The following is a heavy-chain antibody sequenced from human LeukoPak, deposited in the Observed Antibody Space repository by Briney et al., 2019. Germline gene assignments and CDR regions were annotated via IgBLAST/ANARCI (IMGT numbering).Heavy chain of an antibody. CDR3: XXTXSGWWAPFDS. Sequence: GSLXXXCAASGFTFSTFAMIWVRQPPGKGLEWVSSIFPSGGEIHYADSVRGRFTISRDNAKDSLFLQIHSLRGEDTDVYYCXXTXSGWWAPFDSWGQGXLVTVSS. D-gene: IGHD6-19*01. V-gene: IGHV3-23*01. CDR2: IFPSGGEI. J-gene: IGHJ4*02. CDR1: GFTFSTFA.